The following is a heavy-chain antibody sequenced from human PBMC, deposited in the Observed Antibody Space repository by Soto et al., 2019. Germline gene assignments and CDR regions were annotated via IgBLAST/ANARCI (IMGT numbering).Heavy chain of an antibody. Sequence: GGSLRLSCAASGFTVSSNYMSWVRQAPGKGLEWVSVIYSGGSTYYADSVKGRFTISRDNSKNTLYLQMNSLRAEDTAVYYCASSDVYSYYYYCMDVWCQGTTLTVSS. CDR2: IYSGGST. CDR1: GFTVSSNY. J-gene: IGHJ6*02. V-gene: IGHV3-53*01. CDR3: ASSDVYSYYYYCMDV.